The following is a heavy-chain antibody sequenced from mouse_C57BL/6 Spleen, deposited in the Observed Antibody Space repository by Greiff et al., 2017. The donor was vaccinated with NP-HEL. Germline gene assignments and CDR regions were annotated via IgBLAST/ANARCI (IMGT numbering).Heavy chain of an antibody. Sequence: QVQLQQPGAELVKPGASVKISCKASGYAFSSYWMNWVKQRPGKGLEWIGQIYPGDGDTNYNGKFKGKATLTADKSSSTAYMQLSSLTSEDSAVYFCARCITTVVEDAMDYWGQGTSVTVSS. CDR1: GYAFSSYW. D-gene: IGHD1-1*01. J-gene: IGHJ4*01. CDR2: IYPGDGDT. CDR3: ARCITTVVEDAMDY. V-gene: IGHV1-80*01.